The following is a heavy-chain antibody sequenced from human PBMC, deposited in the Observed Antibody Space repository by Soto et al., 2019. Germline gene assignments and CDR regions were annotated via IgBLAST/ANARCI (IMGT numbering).Heavy chain of an antibody. CDR2: IYYSGST. CDR1: GGSISSGGYY. CDR3: ARGTAPDWNYDY. J-gene: IGHJ4*02. V-gene: IGHV4-31*03. Sequence: SETLSLTCTVSGGSISSGGYYWSWIRQHPGKGLEWIGYIYYSGSTYYNPSLKSRVTISVDTSKNQFSLKLSSVTAADTAVYYCARGTAPDWNYDYWGQGTLVTVSS. D-gene: IGHD1-7*01.